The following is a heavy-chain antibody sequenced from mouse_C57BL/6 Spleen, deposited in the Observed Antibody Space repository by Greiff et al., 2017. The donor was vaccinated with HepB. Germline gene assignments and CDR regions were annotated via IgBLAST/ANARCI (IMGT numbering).Heavy chain of an antibody. V-gene: IGHV1-80*01. D-gene: IGHD1-1*01. CDR2: IYPGDGDT. CDR1: GYAFSSYW. Sequence: QVQLQQSGAELVKPGASVKISCKASGYAFSSYWMTWVKQRPGQGLEWIGQIYPGDGDTNYNGKFKGKATLTADKSSSTAYMQLSSLTSADSAVYVCAGVALGHDYGSSSWYFDVWGTGTTVTVSA. CDR3: AGVALGHDYGSSSWYFDV. J-gene: IGHJ1*03.